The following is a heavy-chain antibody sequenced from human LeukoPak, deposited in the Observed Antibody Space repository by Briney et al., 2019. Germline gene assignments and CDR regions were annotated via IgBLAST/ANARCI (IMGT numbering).Heavy chain of an antibody. J-gene: IGHJ6*02. D-gene: IGHD2-15*01. V-gene: IGHV3-74*01. CDR3: AVLVRYYYYGMDV. CDR2: INSDGSST. CDR1: GFTFSSYW. Sequence: GGSLRLSCAASGFTFSSYWMHWVRQAPGKGLVWVSRINSDGSSTSYADSVKGRFTISRDNAKNTLYLQMNSLRAEDTAVYYCAVLVRYYYYGMDVWGQGTTVIVSS.